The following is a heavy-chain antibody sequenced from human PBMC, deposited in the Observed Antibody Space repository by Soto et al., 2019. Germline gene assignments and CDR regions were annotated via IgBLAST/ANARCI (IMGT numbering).Heavy chain of an antibody. Sequence: ASVKVSCKASGYTFTGYYMHWVRQAPRQGLEWMGWINPNSGGTNYAQKFQGRVTMTRDTSISTAYMELSRLRSDDTAVYYCAREEEWFGELQIYNWFDPWGQGTLVTVSS. CDR2: INPNSGGT. D-gene: IGHD3-10*01. J-gene: IGHJ5*02. V-gene: IGHV1-2*02. CDR3: AREEEWFGELQIYNWFDP. CDR1: GYTFTGYY.